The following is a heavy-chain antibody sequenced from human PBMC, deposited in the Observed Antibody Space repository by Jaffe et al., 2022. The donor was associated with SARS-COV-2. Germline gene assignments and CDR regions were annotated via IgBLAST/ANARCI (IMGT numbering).Heavy chain of an antibody. Sequence: QLQLQESGPGLVKPSETLSLTCTVSSASISSGSYYWGWIRQPPGKGLEWIGSIYYGGRTYYNPSLKSRITMSVDTSKNQFSLKLSSVTAADTAVYYCARQVLSVVGPYYFDFWGQGSLLTVSS. CDR2: IYYGGRT. CDR1: SASISSGSYY. V-gene: IGHV4-39*01. J-gene: IGHJ4*02. CDR3: ARQVLSVVGPYYFDF. D-gene: IGHD1-26*01.